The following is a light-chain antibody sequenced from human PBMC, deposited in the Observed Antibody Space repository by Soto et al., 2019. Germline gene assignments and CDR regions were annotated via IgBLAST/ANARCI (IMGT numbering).Light chain of an antibody. CDR3: QQNYSNPWT. J-gene: IGKJ1*01. CDR2: DAS. Sequence: DIQMTQSPSTLSASVGDRVTITCRASQSISSCLAWYQQKPGKAPKLLIYDASSLESGVPSRFSGSGSGTDFTLTISSLQPDDFATYYCQQNYSNPWTFGQGTKVEIK. V-gene: IGKV1-5*01. CDR1: QSISSC.